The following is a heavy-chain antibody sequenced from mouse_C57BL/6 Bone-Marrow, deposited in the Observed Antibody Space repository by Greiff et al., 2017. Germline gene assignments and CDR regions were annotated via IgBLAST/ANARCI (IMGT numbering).Heavy chain of an antibody. J-gene: IGHJ3*01. CDR3: ARWAWFAY. Sequence: QVQLQQSGPELVKPGASVKISCKASGYAFSSSWMNWVKQRPGKGLEWIGRIYPGDGDTNYNGKFKGKATLTADKSSSTAYMQLSSLTSEDSAVYFCARWAWFAYWGQGTLVTVSA. V-gene: IGHV1-82*01. CDR2: IYPGDGDT. CDR1: GYAFSSSW.